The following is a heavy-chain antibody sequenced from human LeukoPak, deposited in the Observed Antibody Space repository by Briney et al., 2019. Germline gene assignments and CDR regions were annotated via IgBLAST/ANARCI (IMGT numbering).Heavy chain of an antibody. D-gene: IGHD5-24*01. J-gene: IGHJ5*02. CDR1: GGSLCRYY. CDR2: IYYSGST. CDR3: AREEIRSWFDP. Sequence: PSEALSLTCTLSGGSLCRYYWRWIRQTPGRGLEWVGYIYYSGSTNYNPSLKSRVTISVDTSKNQFSLKLSSVTAADTAVYYCAREEIRSWFDPWGQGTLVTVSS. V-gene: IGHV4-59*01.